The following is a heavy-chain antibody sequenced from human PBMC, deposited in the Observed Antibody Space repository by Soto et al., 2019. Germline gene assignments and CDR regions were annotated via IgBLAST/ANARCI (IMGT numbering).Heavy chain of an antibody. V-gene: IGHV3-7*01. Sequence: EVQLVQSGGDLVQPGGSLRLSCVASGFTFSTYCMTWVRQAPGMGLEWVAGIKKDASEEVYVDSVKGRVSISRDNAKNSLYLQLKSLRAEDTAVYYCATAISSPFSNFDSWGQGSLVTVSS. D-gene: IGHD2-2*01. CDR1: GFTFSTYC. CDR2: IKKDASEE. J-gene: IGHJ4*02. CDR3: ATAISSPFSNFDS.